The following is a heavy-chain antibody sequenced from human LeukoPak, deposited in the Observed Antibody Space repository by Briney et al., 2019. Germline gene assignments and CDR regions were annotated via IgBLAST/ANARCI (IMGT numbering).Heavy chain of an antibody. Sequence: ASVKVSCKASGYTFTGYYMHWVRQAPGQGLEWMGWISAFNGNTNYAQKFQGRVTMTTDTSTSTAYMELRSLTSDDTAVYYCARMVSGGYSFDYWGQGTLVTVSS. CDR1: GYTFTGYY. J-gene: IGHJ4*02. V-gene: IGHV1-18*04. CDR3: ARMVSGGYSFDY. CDR2: ISAFNGNT. D-gene: IGHD3-22*01.